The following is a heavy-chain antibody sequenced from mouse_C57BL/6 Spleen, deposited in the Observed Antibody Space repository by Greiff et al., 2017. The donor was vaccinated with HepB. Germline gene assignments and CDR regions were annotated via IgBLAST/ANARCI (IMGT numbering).Heavy chain of an antibody. V-gene: IGHV5-17*01. Sequence: VQLKESGGGLVKPGGSLKLSCAASGFTFSDYGMHWVRQAPEKGLEWVAYISSGSSTIYYAATVKGRFTISRDNAKNTLFLQMTSLRSEDTAMYYCARPMADFFAYWGQGTLVTVSA. J-gene: IGHJ3*01. CDR3: ARPMADFFAY. D-gene: IGHD1-1*02. CDR1: GFTFSDYG. CDR2: ISSGSSTI.